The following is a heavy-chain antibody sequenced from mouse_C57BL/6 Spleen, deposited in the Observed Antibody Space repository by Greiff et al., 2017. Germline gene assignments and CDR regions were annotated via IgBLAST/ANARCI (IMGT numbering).Heavy chain of an antibody. V-gene: IGHV1-61*01. CDR3: ARGGKLGQGD. J-gene: IGHJ2*01. D-gene: IGHD4-1*01. CDR2: IYPSDSET. CDR1: GYTFTSYW. Sequence: QVQLQQPGAELVRPGSSVKLSCQASGYTFTSYWLDWVKQRPGQGLEWIGNIYPSDSETHYNQKFKDKATLTVDKSSSTAYMQLSRLTAEDSAVYDCARGGKLGQGDWGQGTTLTVSS.